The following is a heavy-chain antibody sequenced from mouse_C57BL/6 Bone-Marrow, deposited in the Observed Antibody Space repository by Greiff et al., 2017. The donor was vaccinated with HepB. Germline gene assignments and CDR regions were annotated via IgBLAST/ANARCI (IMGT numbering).Heavy chain of an antibody. CDR2: INNGGGST. Sequence: EVMLVESGGGLVQPGGSLKLSCAASGFTFSDYYMYWVRQTPEKRLEWVAYINNGGGSTYYPDTVKGRFTISRDNAKNTLYLQMSRLKSEDTAMYYCARHEWDDYAMDYWGQGTSVTVSS. D-gene: IGHD4-1*01. J-gene: IGHJ4*01. V-gene: IGHV5-12*01. CDR1: GFTFSDYY. CDR3: ARHEWDDYAMDY.